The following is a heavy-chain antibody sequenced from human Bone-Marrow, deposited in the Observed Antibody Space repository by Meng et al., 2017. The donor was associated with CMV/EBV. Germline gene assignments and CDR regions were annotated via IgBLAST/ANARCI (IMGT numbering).Heavy chain of an antibody. CDR3: VREYISSWFDY. CDR2: IHPNNGAT. D-gene: IGHD6-13*01. Sequence: ASVKVSCKASGYTFTGHYIHWVRQAPGQGLDWMGWIHPNNGATHYVQKYQGRVTMTRDTSISTAYMELSSLTYDDTAVYYCVREYISSWFDYWGQGSRVTVSS. V-gene: IGHV1-2*02. CDR1: GYTFTGHY. J-gene: IGHJ4*02.